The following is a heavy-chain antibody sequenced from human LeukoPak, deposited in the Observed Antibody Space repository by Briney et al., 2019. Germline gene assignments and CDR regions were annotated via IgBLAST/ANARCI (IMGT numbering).Heavy chain of an antibody. D-gene: IGHD3-3*01. CDR1: GGSISGGSYY. V-gene: IGHV4-61*02. Sequence: PSETLSLTCTVSGGSISGGSYYWSWIRQPPWKGLEWIGRIYTSGSTNYNPSLKSRVTISVDTSKNQFSLKLSSVTAADTAVYYCATMDFWSGYGGYWGQGTLVTVSS. CDR2: IYTSGST. CDR3: ATMDFWSGYGGY. J-gene: IGHJ4*02.